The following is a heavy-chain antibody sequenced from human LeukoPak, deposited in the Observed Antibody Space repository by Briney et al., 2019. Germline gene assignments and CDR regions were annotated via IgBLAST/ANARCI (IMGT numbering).Heavy chain of an antibody. Sequence: SETLSLTCTVSGYSISGGYYWGWIRQPPGKGLEWIGSIYHSGSTYYNPSLKSRVTISVDTSKNQFSLKLSSVTAADTAVYYCARDSDFFRSGFPLFDYWGQGTLVTVSS. CDR1: GYSISGGYY. CDR3: ARDSDFFRSGFPLFDY. D-gene: IGHD6-19*01. V-gene: IGHV4-38-2*02. J-gene: IGHJ4*02. CDR2: IYHSGST.